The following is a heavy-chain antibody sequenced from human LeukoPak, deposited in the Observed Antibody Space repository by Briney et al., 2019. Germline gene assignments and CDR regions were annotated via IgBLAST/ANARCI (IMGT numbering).Heavy chain of an antibody. CDR3: VITAGPPTDH. D-gene: IGHD1-14*01. J-gene: IGHJ4*01. V-gene: IGHV3-11*04. CDR1: GITFSDYY. Sequence: GGSLRLSCTASGITFSDYYMNWIRQAPGKGLEWLSFISRGGSPIYYADSVKGRFTISRDNAKNSLYLQMNSLRVEDTAMYYCVITAGPPTDHWGQGALITVSS. CDR2: ISRGGSPI.